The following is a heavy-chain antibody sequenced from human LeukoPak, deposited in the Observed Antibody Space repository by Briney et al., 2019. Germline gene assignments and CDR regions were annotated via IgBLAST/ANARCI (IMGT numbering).Heavy chain of an antibody. D-gene: IGHD1-26*01. CDR3: ARDGASGSYFDY. V-gene: IGHV1-46*04. J-gene: IGHJ4*02. Sequence: ASVKVSCKASGYTFTSFYIHWVRQAPGQGLGWMGVINPRDGSTRYAQTLQGRVTVTRDTSTSTVYVELSSLRSEDTAVYYCARDGASGSYFDYWGQGTLVTVSS. CDR1: GYTFTSFY. CDR2: INPRDGST.